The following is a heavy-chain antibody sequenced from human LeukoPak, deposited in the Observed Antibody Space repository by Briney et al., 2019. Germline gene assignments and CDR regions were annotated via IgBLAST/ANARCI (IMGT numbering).Heavy chain of an antibody. D-gene: IGHD2-2*01. V-gene: IGHV3-33*01. Sequence: PGRSLRLSCAASGFTFSSYGMHWVRQAPGKGLEWVAVIWYDGSNKYYADSVKGRFTISRDNSKNTLYLQMNSLRAEDTAVYYCARDQGYCSSTSCYSHYYYYYGMDVWGQGTTVTVSS. J-gene: IGHJ6*02. CDR2: IWYDGSNK. CDR1: GFTFSSYG. CDR3: ARDQGYCSSTSCYSHYYYYYGMDV.